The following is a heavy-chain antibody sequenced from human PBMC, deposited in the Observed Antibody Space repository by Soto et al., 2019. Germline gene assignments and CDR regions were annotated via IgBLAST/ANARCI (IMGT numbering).Heavy chain of an antibody. D-gene: IGHD2-21*02. CDR3: ARMIGGGNSSSAITYNWFYP. J-gene: IGHJ5*02. V-gene: IGHV4-28*01. CDR1: CYSISSSNW. Sequence: SETLPLTCAVSCYSISSSNWWGWIRHPPGKGLEWIGYIYYSGSTYYNPSLKSRVTMSVDTSKNQFSLKLSSVTAVDTAVYYCARMIGGGNSSSAITYNWFYPWGQGTLVTVSS. CDR2: IYYSGST.